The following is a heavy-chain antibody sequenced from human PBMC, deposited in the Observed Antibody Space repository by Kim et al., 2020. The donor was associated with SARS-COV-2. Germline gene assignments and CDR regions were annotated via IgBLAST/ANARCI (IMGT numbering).Heavy chain of an antibody. CDR2: IYYSGST. D-gene: IGHD3-10*01. J-gene: IGHJ4*02. V-gene: IGHV4-39*01. CDR3: GFGDRQTGRDLGFDY. CDR1: GGSISSSSYY. Sequence: SETLSLTCTVSGGSISSSSYYWGWIRQPPGKGLEWIGSIYYSGSTYYNPSLKSRVTISVDTSKNQFSLKLSSVTAADTAVYYCGFGDRQTGRDLGFDYWGQGTLVTVSS.